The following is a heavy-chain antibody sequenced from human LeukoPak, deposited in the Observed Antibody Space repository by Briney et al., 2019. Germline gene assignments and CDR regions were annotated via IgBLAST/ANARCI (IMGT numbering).Heavy chain of an antibody. CDR3: ARVWEGKLLWFGELLSSFDY. V-gene: IGHV3-30*04. CDR2: ISYDGSNK. D-gene: IGHD3-10*01. CDR1: GFTFSSYA. J-gene: IGHJ4*02. Sequence: GGSLRLSCAASGFTFSSYAMHWVRRAPGKGLEWVAVISYDGSNKYYADSVKGRFTISRDNSKNTLYLQMNSLRAEDTAVYYCARVWEGKLLWFGELLSSFDYWGQGTLVTVSS.